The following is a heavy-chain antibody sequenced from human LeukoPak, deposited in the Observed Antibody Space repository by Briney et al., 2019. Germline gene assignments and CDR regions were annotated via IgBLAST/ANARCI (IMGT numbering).Heavy chain of an antibody. CDR2: INHSGST. Sequence: PSETLSLTCAVYSGSFSGYYWSWIRQPPGKGLEWIGEINHSGSTNYNPSLKSRVTISVDTSKNQFSLKLSSVTAADTAVYYCARGRRRVVPAAINNWFDPWGQGTLVTVSS. D-gene: IGHD2-2*01. J-gene: IGHJ5*02. CDR3: ARGRRRVVPAAINNWFDP. CDR1: SGSFSGYY. V-gene: IGHV4-34*01.